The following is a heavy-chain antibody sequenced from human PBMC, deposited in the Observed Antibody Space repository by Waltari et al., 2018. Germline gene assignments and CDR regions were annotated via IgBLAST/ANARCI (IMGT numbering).Heavy chain of an antibody. V-gene: IGHV4-59*08. J-gene: IGHJ3*01. Sequence: QVQLQESGPGLVKPSETLSLPCVESGGSMDSYFWHWPRQPQGKGLGWVGYVYYSGVSKYNTSLESRVTISADTSRNEVSLSLTSVTAADTAVYFCARGGHYDAVTSFYSDALHVWGRGTTVIVS. D-gene: IGHD3-3*01. CDR1: GGSMDSYF. CDR3: ARGGHYDAVTSFYSDALHV. CDR2: VYYSGVS.